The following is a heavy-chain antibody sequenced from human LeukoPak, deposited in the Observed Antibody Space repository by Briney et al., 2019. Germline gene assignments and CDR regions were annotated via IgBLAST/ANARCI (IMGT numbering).Heavy chain of an antibody. V-gene: IGHV4-59*01. J-gene: IGHJ4*02. CDR3: ARGRSSGWFGY. CDR1: GGSISSYY. CDR2: IYYSGST. Sequence: SETLSLTCTVSGGSISSYYWSWIRQPPGKGLEWIGYIYYSGSTNYNPSLKSRVTISVDTSKNQFSLKLSSVTAAYTAVYYCARGRSSGWFGYWGQGTLVTVSS. D-gene: IGHD6-19*01.